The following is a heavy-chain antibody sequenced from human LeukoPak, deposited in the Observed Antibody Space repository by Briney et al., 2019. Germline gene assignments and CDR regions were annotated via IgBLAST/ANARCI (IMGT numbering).Heavy chain of an antibody. CDR3: ARGRGSDYERAFDI. V-gene: IGHV4-59*01. Sequence: PSETLSLTCTVAAGSISSNYWSCIRQPSGGEREWIGYIYYSGSTNYNPSLKSRVTISVDTSKNQFSLKLSSVTAADTAVYYCARGRGSDYERAFDIWGQGTMVTVSS. J-gene: IGHJ3*02. CDR2: IYYSGST. CDR1: AGSISSNY. D-gene: IGHD4-17*01.